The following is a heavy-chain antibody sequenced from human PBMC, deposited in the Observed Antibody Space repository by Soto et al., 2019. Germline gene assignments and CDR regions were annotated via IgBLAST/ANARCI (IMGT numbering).Heavy chain of an antibody. CDR3: AIVTAETASPYFDF. J-gene: IGHJ4*02. Sequence: GESLKISCKGSGYKFTNYGRSWVRQTPGKGLEWMGRIDPSDSYINYSPSFRGHVTISIDESISTAHLQWSSLKASDTATYYCAIVTAETASPYFDFWGEGTLVTVSS. V-gene: IGHV5-10-1*01. D-gene: IGHD1-1*01. CDR1: GYKFTNYG. CDR2: IDPSDSYI.